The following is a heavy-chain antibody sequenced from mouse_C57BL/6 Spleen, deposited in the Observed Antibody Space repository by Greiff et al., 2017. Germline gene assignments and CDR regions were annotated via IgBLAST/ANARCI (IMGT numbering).Heavy chain of an antibody. Sequence: VHVKQSGPELVKPGASVKIPCKASGYTFTDYNMDWVKQSHGKSLEWIGDINPNNGGTIYNQKFKGKATLTVDKSSSTAYMELRSLTSEDTAVYYCARETAQAFDYWGQGTTLTVSS. CDR3: ARETAQAFDY. J-gene: IGHJ2*01. CDR1: GYTFTDYN. D-gene: IGHD3-2*02. CDR2: INPNNGGT. V-gene: IGHV1-18*01.